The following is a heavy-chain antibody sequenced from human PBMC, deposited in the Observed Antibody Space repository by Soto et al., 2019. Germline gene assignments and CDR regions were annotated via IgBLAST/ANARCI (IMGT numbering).Heavy chain of an antibody. CDR2: ISSNGGYT. V-gene: IGHV3-64*01. Sequence: EVQLVESGGGLVQPGGSLRLSCAASGFTFSTYSMPWVRQAPGKGLEYVSAISSNGGYTYYANSVKGRFTISRDNSKTTLYLQMDSLRAEDMAVYYCASQSHYSSGYSFDYWGQGTLVTVSS. CDR3: ASQSHYSSGYSFDY. CDR1: GFTFSTYS. J-gene: IGHJ4*02. D-gene: IGHD3-22*01.